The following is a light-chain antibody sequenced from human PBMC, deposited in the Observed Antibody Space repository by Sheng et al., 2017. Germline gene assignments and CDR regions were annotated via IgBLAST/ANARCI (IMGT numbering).Light chain of an antibody. J-gene: IGKJ4*01. CDR1: PGIFNY. V-gene: IGKV1-27*01. CDR3: QNYNSAPQIT. CDR2: AAS. Sequence: DIQMTQSPSSLSASVGDRVTITCRASPGIFNYLAWYQQKPGKVPKLLIYAASDLQSGVPSRFSGSGSGTDFTLTISSLQPEDVATYYCQNYNSAPQITFGGGTKVEIK.